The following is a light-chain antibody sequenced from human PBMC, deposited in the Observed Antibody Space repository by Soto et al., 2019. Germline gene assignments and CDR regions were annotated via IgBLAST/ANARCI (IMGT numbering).Light chain of an antibody. J-gene: IGKJ1*01. Sequence: AIPMTQSPSSLSASVGDRVTITCRASQGIRTDLGWYQQKPGKAPKLLIYAASSLQSGVPSRFSGSGSGTDFTLTISSLQPEDFATYYCLQGYNYLRTFGQGTKVEIK. CDR2: AAS. CDR1: QGIRTD. CDR3: LQGYNYLRT. V-gene: IGKV1-6*01.